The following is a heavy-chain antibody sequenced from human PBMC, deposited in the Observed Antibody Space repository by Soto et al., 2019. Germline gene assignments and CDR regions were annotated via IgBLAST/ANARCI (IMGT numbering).Heavy chain of an antibody. J-gene: IGHJ4*02. Sequence: SETLSLTCTVSGGSISSYYWSWIRQHPGKGLEWIGYIYYSGSTNYNPSLKSRVPISVDTSKTQFSLKLSSVTAADTAVYYCARSPSHDYGDYGTNFDYWGQGTLVTVSS. CDR1: GGSISSYY. CDR2: IYYSGST. D-gene: IGHD4-17*01. V-gene: IGHV4-59*08. CDR3: ARSPSHDYGDYGTNFDY.